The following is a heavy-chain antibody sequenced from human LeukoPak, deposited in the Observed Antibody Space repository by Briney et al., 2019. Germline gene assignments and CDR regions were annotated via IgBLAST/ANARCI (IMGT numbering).Heavy chain of an antibody. J-gene: IGHJ4*02. D-gene: IGHD3-10*01. CDR1: GXTFSSYS. CDR3: ARDSMVRGVIITFDY. CDR2: ISSSSSTI. Sequence: GGSLRLSWAASGXTFSSYSLNWVRQAPGKGLEWVSYISSSSSTIYYADSVKGRFTISRDNAKNSLYLQMNSLRDEDTAVYYCARDSMVRGVIITFDYWGQGTLVTVSS. V-gene: IGHV3-48*02.